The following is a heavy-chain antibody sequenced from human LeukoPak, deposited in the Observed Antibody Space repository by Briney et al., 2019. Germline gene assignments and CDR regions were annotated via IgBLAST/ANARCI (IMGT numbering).Heavy chain of an antibody. CDR3: ARDKEDSSGFPLGY. J-gene: IGHJ4*02. CDR2: INSYGSST. CDR1: GFTFSSYW. V-gene: IGHV3-74*01. Sequence: PGGSLRLSCAASGFTFSSYWMHWVRQAPGKGLVWVSRINSYGSSTSYADSVKGRFTISRDNAKNTLYLQMNSLRAEDTAVYYCARDKEDSSGFPLGYWGQGTLVTVPS. D-gene: IGHD3-22*01.